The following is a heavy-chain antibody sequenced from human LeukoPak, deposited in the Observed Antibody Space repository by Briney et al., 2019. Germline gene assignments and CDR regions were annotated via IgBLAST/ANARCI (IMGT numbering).Heavy chain of an antibody. CDR1: GYTFASYD. Sequence: ASVKVSCKASGYTFASYDINWVRQATGQGLEWMGWMNPNSGNTGYAQKFQGRVTMTRNTSISTAYMELSSLRSEDTAVYYCARFVLGYGSGSYYPGRPGYYYYGMDVWGQGTTVTVSS. D-gene: IGHD3-10*01. V-gene: IGHV1-8*01. CDR2: MNPNSGNT. CDR3: ARFVLGYGSGSYYPGRPGYYYYGMDV. J-gene: IGHJ6*02.